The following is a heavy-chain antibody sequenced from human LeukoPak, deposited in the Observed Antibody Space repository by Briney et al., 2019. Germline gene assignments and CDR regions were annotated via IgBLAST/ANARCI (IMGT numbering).Heavy chain of an antibody. CDR2: INAGNGNT. D-gene: IGHD3-16*02. J-gene: IGHJ6*04. Sequence: GASVKVSCKASGYTFTSYAMHWVRQAPGQRLEWMGWINAGNGNTKYSQKFQGRVTITRDTSASTAYMELSSLRSEDTAVYYCARIHSLSYYYGMDVWGKGTKVTVSS. CDR1: GYTFTSYA. V-gene: IGHV1-3*01. CDR3: ARIHSLSYYYGMDV.